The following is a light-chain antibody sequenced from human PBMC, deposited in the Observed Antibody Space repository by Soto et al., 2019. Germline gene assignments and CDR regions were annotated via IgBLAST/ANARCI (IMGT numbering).Light chain of an antibody. Sequence: QSALTQPPPASGSPGQSVTISCTGTGSDVGGYNFVSWYQHHPGKAPKLMIYEVTRRPSGVPDRFSGSKSGNTASLTVSGLLAEDEADYYCASYAGGNQVFGTGTKLTVL. CDR2: EVT. CDR1: GSDVGGYNF. CDR3: ASYAGGNQV. J-gene: IGLJ1*01. V-gene: IGLV2-8*01.